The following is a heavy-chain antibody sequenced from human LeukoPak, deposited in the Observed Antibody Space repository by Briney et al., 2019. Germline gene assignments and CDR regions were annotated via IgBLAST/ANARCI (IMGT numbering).Heavy chain of an antibody. CDR2: IYSDNT. Sequence: GGSLRLSCTASGFTVSTNSMSWVPQAPGEGLEWVSFIYSDNTHYSDSVKGRFTISRDNSKNTLYLQMNSLSAEDTAVYYCARRAGAYSHPYDYWGQGTLVTVSS. D-gene: IGHD4/OR15-4a*01. V-gene: IGHV3-53*01. CDR1: GFTVSTNS. J-gene: IGHJ4*02. CDR3: ARRAGAYSHPYDY.